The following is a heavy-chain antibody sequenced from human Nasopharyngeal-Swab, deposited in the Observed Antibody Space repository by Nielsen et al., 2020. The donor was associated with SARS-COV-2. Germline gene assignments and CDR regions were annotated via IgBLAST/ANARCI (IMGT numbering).Heavy chain of an antibody. V-gene: IGHV3-7*01. D-gene: IGHD4-23*01. CDR2: IKEDGSDK. Sequence: GGPLRLSSAASGITFSSYWMSWVRQAPGKGLEWVANIKEDGSDKYHVDSVKGRFTISRDNAKNSLYLQMNSLRAEDTAVYYCARTDYGSTFDPWGQGTLVTVSS. CDR3: ARTDYGSTFDP. CDR1: GITFSSYW. J-gene: IGHJ5*02.